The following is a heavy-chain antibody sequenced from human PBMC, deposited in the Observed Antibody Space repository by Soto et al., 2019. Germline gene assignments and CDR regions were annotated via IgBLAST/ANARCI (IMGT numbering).Heavy chain of an antibody. D-gene: IGHD2-21*02. CDR1: GGSINSGGYY. J-gene: IGHJ4*02. Sequence: QVQLQESGPGLVEPSQTLSLTCTVSGGSINSGGYYWSWIRQTPGKGLEWIGSIYYSGRAYYNPSLESRVRILLATSENQLSLSLRSVTAADSAMYYCDGERGYGGNSGVDSWGQGTRVTVPS. CDR3: DGERGYGGNSGVDS. CDR2: IYYSGRA. V-gene: IGHV4-31*03.